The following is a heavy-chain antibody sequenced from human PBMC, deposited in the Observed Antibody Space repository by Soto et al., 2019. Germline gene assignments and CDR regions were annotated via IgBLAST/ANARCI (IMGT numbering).Heavy chain of an antibody. CDR1: GYSFTSYW. CDR2: IDPSDPYT. Sequence: PGESLNISCKGSGYSFTSYWISWVRQMPGKGLGWIGSIDPSDPYTNYSPSFQGQVTISADKSISTAYLHWSSLKASDTAMYYCARHVRFLEWLLYRDWFDPCGAGTLVTVSS. CDR3: ARHVRFLEWLLYRDWFDP. V-gene: IGHV5-10-1*04. D-gene: IGHD3-3*01. J-gene: IGHJ5*02.